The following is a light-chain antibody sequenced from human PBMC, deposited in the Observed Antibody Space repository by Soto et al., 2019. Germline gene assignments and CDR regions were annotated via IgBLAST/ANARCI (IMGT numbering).Light chain of an antibody. CDR3: LQDNTWPRT. CDR1: QSVSSN. J-gene: IGKJ1*01. V-gene: IGKV3-15*01. CDR2: AAS. Sequence: EIVMTQSPATLSVSPGERATLSCRASQSVSSNLGWYQQKPGHAPRLLIYAASTRASGIPARFSGSGSGTEFTLTISSLQSEDFAAYYCLQDNTWPRTFGRGTKVEIK.